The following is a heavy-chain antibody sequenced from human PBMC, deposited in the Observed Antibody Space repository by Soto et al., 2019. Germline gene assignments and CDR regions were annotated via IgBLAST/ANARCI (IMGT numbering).Heavy chain of an antibody. CDR2: IKQDGSEK. D-gene: IGHD3-10*01. CDR1: GFTFSSYW. Sequence: EVQLVESGGGLVQPGGSLRLSCAASGFTFSSYWMSWVRQAPGKGLEWVANIKQDGSEKYYVDSVKGRFTISRDNAKNSLYLQMNSLRAEDTAVYYCARGPDALLWFGELLDYWGQGTLVTVSS. V-gene: IGHV3-7*01. J-gene: IGHJ4*02. CDR3: ARGPDALLWFGELLDY.